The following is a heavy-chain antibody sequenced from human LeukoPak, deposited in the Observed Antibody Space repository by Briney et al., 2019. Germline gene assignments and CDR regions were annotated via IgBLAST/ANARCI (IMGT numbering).Heavy chain of an antibody. CDR3: ARDKNWGFDY. J-gene: IGHJ4*02. CDR1: GFTFDDYG. CDR2: INWNGGST. V-gene: IGHV3-20*04. D-gene: IGHD7-27*01. Sequence: AGGSLRLSCAASGFTFDDYGMSWVRQAPGKGLEWVSGINWNGGSTGYADSVKGRFTISRDNAKNSLYLQMNSLRDEDTAVYYCARDKNWGFDYWGQGTLVTVSS.